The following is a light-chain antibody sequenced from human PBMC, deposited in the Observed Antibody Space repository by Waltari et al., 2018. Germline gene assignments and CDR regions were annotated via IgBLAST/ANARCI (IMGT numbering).Light chain of an antibody. J-gene: IGKJ4*01. Sequence: DIQMTQSPSTLSASVGDRVTITCRASQSVSHWLAWYQQKPGKAPKLLISKASSLEKEVPSRFSGSGSGTEFTLTITNLQPDDFATFYCQRYDDYPPTLGGGTKVEIK. V-gene: IGKV1-5*03. CDR3: QRYDDYPPT. CDR2: KAS. CDR1: QSVSHW.